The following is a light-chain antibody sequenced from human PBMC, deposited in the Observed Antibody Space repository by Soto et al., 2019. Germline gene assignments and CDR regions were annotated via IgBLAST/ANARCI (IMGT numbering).Light chain of an antibody. V-gene: IGKV1-39*01. CDR2: AAS. CDR3: QQSYSTPLT. J-gene: IGKJ4*01. CDR1: QDIRKN. Sequence: DIQMTQSPSSLSASVGDRVTITCRASQDIRKNLNWYQQKPGKAPKLLIYAASSLQSGVPSRFSGSGSGTDFTLTISSLQPEDFATYYCQQSYSTPLTFGGGTKVEIK.